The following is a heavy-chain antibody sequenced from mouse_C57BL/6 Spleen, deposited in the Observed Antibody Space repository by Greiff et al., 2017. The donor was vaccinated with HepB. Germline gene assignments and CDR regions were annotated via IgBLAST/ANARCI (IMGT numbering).Heavy chain of an antibody. CDR3: ARASQLGVYAMDY. D-gene: IGHD4-1*02. V-gene: IGHV3-6*01. CDR1: GYSITSGYY. CDR2: ISYDGSN. Sequence: EVQLQESGPGLVKPSQSLSLTCSVPGYSITSGYYWNWIRQFPGNKLEWMGYISYDGSNNYNPSLNNRISITRDTSQNQFFLKLTSVTTEDTATYYCARASQLGVYAMDYWGQGTSVTVSS. J-gene: IGHJ4*01.